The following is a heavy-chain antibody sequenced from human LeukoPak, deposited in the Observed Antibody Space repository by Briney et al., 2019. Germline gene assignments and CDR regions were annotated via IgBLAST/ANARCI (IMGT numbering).Heavy chain of an antibody. CDR1: GFTFSSYE. V-gene: IGHV3-48*03. J-gene: IGHJ4*02. CDR2: IGISGSTT. D-gene: IGHD5-12*01. Sequence: GGSLRLSCAASGFTFSSYEMNWVRQAPGKGLEWVSHIGISGSTTYYADSVKGRFTISRDNAKNSLYLQMNSLRAEDTAVYYCARLATAFDNWGQGTLVTVPS. CDR3: ARLATAFDN.